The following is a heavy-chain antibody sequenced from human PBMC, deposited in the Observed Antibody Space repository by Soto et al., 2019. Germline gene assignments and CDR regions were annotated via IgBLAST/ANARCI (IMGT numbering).Heavy chain of an antibody. CDR3: ARFKGCSGGSCYSYFDY. Sequence: QVQLVESGGGVVQPGRSLRLSCAASGFTFSSYAMHWVRQAPGKGLEWVAVISYDGSNKYYADSVKGRFTISRDNSKNTLYLQMNCLRAEDTAVYYCARFKGCSGGSCYSYFDYWGQGTLVTVSS. CDR2: ISYDGSNK. V-gene: IGHV3-30-3*01. D-gene: IGHD2-15*01. J-gene: IGHJ4*02. CDR1: GFTFSSYA.